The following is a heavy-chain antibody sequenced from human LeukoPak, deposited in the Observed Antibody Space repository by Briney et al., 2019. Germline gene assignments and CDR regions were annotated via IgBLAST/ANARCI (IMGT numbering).Heavy chain of an antibody. J-gene: IGHJ2*01. CDR3: ARDRERRDGYNDNWYFDL. D-gene: IGHD5-24*01. CDR2: INAGNGNT. CDR1: GYTFTSYA. V-gene: IGHV1-3*01. Sequence: ASVKVSCKASGYTFTSYAMHWVRQAPGQRLEWMGWINAGNGNTNYSQKFQGRVTITRDTSASTAYMELSSLRSEDTAVYYCARDRERRDGYNDNWYFDLWGRGTLVTVSS.